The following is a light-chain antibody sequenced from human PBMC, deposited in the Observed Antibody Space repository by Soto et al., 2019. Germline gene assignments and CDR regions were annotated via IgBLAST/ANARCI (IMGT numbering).Light chain of an antibody. Sequence: EIVLTQSPATLSLSPGERASFSCRASQNISSYLAWYQQKPGQAPRLLIFDASNRATDFPARFGGSGSGTDFTLTISSLEPEDFAVYYCQQRSSWPGTFGLGTRVEIK. CDR1: QNISSY. V-gene: IGKV3-11*01. CDR3: QQRSSWPGT. CDR2: DAS. J-gene: IGKJ2*02.